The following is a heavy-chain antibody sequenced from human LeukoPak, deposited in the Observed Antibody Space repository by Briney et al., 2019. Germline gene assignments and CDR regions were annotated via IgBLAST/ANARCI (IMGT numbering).Heavy chain of an antibody. Sequence: PGGSLRLSCAASGFTFSSYGMHWVRQAPGKGLEWVAVIWYDGSNKYYADSVKGRFTISRDNSKNTLYLQMNSLRAEDTAVYYCARDQRYSSSWYPDVFDYWGQGTLVPVSS. J-gene: IGHJ4*02. CDR1: GFTFSSYG. CDR2: IWYDGSNK. D-gene: IGHD6-13*01. V-gene: IGHV3-33*01. CDR3: ARDQRYSSSWYPDVFDY.